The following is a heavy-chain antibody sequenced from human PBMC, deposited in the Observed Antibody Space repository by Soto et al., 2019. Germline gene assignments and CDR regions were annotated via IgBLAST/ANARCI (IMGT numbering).Heavy chain of an antibody. Sequence: EVQLVESGGGLVQPGGSLRLSCAASGFTFSSYWMSWVRQAPGKGLEWVANIKQDGSEKYYVDSVKGRFTISRDNAKNSLYLQMNSLRAEDTAVYYCAREVPNSSGWPPYYYYGMDVWGQGTTVTVSS. V-gene: IGHV3-7*01. J-gene: IGHJ6*02. CDR2: IKQDGSEK. CDR1: GFTFSSYW. D-gene: IGHD6-19*01. CDR3: AREVPNSSGWPPYYYYGMDV.